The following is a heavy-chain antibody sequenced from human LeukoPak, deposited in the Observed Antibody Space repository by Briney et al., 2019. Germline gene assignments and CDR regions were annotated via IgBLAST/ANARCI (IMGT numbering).Heavy chain of an antibody. D-gene: IGHD5-24*01. CDR3: ARGERPDGYNPTLFDY. CDR1: GFTFSDYG. J-gene: IGHJ4*02. CDR2: ISSGGDII. V-gene: IGHV3-11*01. Sequence: GRSLRLSCAASGFTFSDYGMHWVRQAPGKGLEWVSYISSGGDIIYYADSVKGRFTISRDNAKNSLYLQMNSLRADDTAVYYCARGERPDGYNPTLFDYWGQGTLVTVSS.